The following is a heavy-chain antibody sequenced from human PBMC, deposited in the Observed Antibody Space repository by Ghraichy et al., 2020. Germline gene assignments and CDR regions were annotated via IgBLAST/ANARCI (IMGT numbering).Heavy chain of an antibody. D-gene: IGHD3/OR15-3a*01. CDR2: IKKDGSET. V-gene: IGHV3-7*01. CDR3: ARDQEYNDFWSGYGY. CDR1: GFTFSTYW. Sequence: GGSLRLSCVASGFTFSTYWMSWVRQAPGKGLEWVANIKKDGSETYYVDSVKGRFTISRDNAKNSLYLQMNSLRAEDTAVYYCARDQEYNDFWSGYGYWGQGTSVTVSS. J-gene: IGHJ4*02.